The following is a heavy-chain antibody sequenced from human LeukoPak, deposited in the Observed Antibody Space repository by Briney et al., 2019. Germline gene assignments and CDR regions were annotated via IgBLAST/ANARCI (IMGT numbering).Heavy chain of an antibody. CDR2: NYYSGST. V-gene: IGHV4-59*08. CDR3: ASNYYGSGSLDY. J-gene: IGHJ4*02. Sequence: PSDTLSLTCTVSGGSISSYYWSWIRQPPGKGLECIGNNYYSGSTNYNPSLKSRVTISVDTSKTQFSLKVSSVTAADTAVYYCASNYYGSGSLDYWGQGNLVTVSS. D-gene: IGHD3-10*01. CDR1: GGSISSYY.